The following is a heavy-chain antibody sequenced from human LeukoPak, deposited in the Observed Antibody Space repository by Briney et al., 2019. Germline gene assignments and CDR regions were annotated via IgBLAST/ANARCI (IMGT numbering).Heavy chain of an antibody. CDR2: ISSSSSYI. V-gene: IGHV3-21*01. J-gene: IGHJ4*02. CDR1: GFTFSSYS. D-gene: IGHD3-22*01. CDR3: ARVDVSGYYYPPDY. Sequence: GGSLRLSCAASGFTFSSYSMNWVRQAPGKGLEWVSSISSSSSYIYYADSVKGRFTISRDNANNSLYLQMNSLRAEDTAVYYCARVDVSGYYYPPDYWGQGTLVTVSS.